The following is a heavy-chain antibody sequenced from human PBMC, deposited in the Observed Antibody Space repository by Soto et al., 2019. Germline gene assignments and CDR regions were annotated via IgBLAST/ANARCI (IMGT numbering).Heavy chain of an antibody. CDR2: IYYSGST. D-gene: IGHD6-13*01. V-gene: IGHV4-39*07. Sequence: SETLSLTCTVSGGSISSTGYYWGWIRQPPGKGLEWIGSIYYSGSTSYNPSLKSRVTISVDTSKNQFSLKLSSVTAADTAVYYCARGPRIAAAEGLFDPWGQGSLDTVSS. J-gene: IGHJ5*02. CDR1: GGSISSTGYY. CDR3: ARGPRIAAAEGLFDP.